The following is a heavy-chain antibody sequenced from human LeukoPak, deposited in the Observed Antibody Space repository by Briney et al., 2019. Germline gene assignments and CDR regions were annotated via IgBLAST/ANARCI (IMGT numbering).Heavy chain of an antibody. V-gene: IGHV4-39*07. CDR2: IYYSGST. Sequence: SETLSLTCTVSGGSISSSSYYWGWIRQPPGKGLEWIGSIYYSGSTYYNPSLKSRVTISVDTSKNQFSLKLSSVTAADTAVYYCARLPMVRSGYWGQGTLVTVSS. CDR1: GGSISSSSYY. CDR3: ARLPMVRSGY. J-gene: IGHJ4*02. D-gene: IGHD1-1*01.